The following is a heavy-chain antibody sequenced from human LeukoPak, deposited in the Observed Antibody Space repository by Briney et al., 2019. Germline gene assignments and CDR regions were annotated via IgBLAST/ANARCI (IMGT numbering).Heavy chain of an antibody. V-gene: IGHV4-34*01. D-gene: IGHD6-13*01. J-gene: IGHJ4*02. CDR3: ARAAAQYSSSWYIYY. CDR2: INHSGST. CDR1: GGSFSGYH. Sequence: SETLSPTCAVYGGSFSGYHWSWIRQPPGKGLGWIGEINHSGSTNYNPSLNSRVTISVDTSKNQVSLKLSSVAAADTAVYYCARAAAQYSSSWYIYYWGQGTLVTVSS.